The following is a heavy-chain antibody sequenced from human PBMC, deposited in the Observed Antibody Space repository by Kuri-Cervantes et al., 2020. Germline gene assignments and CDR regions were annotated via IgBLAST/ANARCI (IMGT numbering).Heavy chain of an antibody. Sequence: GSLSLSCTVSGGSISSYYWSWIRQPPGKGLEWIGYIYYSGSTNYNPSLKSRVTISVDTSKNQFSLKLSSVTAADTAVYYCARVLGYYDRAWFDPWGQGTLVTVSS. V-gene: IGHV4-59*01. CDR3: ARVLGYYDRAWFDP. CDR1: GGSISSYY. D-gene: IGHD3-22*01. CDR2: IYYSGST. J-gene: IGHJ5*02.